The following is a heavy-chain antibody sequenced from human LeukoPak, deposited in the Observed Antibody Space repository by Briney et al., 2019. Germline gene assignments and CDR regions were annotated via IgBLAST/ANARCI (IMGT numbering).Heavy chain of an antibody. J-gene: IGHJ6*02. CDR1: GFTFSNSW. CDR3: ARAIVVVPAATGYGMDV. V-gene: IGHV3-7*04. Sequence: GGSLRLSCAASGFTFSNSWMSWVRQAPGKGLEWVANIKQDGSEKYYVDSVKGRFTISRDNSKNTLYLQMNSLRAEDTAVYYCARAIVVVPAATGYGMDVWGQGTTVTVSS. D-gene: IGHD2-2*01. CDR2: IKQDGSEK.